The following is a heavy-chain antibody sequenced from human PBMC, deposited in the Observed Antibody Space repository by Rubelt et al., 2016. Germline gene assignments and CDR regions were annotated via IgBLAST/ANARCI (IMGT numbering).Heavy chain of an antibody. J-gene: IGHJ4*02. CDR3: ARLIVDSSGYYYSYFDY. V-gene: IGHV4-59*01. CDR1: GGSISSYY. Sequence: QVQLQESGPGLVKPSETLSLTCTVSGGSISSYYWSWIRQPPGKGLEWIGYIYYSGSTNYNPSLKCRVSISVGTSKNQFCLKLSAVTAADTAVYYCARLIVDSSGYYYSYFDYWGQGTLVTVSS. D-gene: IGHD3-22*01. CDR2: IYYSGST.